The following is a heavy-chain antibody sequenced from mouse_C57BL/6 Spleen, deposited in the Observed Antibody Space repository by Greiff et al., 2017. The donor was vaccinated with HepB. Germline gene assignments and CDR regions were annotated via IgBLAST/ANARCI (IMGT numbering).Heavy chain of an antibody. J-gene: IGHJ1*03. CDR1: GYTFTSYW. CDR3: ARGMNDGYFDV. V-gene: IGHV1-64*01. CDR2: INPNSGST. Sequence: QVQLQQSGAELVKPGASVKLSCKASGYTFTSYWMHWVKQRPGQGLEWIGMINPNSGSTNYNEKFKSKATMTVDKSSSTAYMQLSSLTSEDSAVYDCARGMNDGYFDVWGTGTTVTVSS.